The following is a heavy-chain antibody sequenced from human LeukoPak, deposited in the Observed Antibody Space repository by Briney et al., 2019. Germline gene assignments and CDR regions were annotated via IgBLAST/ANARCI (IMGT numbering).Heavy chain of an antibody. J-gene: IGHJ4*02. D-gene: IGHD3-22*01. CDR1: GYSFTSYW. Sequence: GESLKITCKGSGYSFTSYWFGWVRQLPGKGLEWMGIIYPGDADIRYSPSFQGQVTISADKSISTAYLQWSSLKASDTAMYYCAREPDSSGYSFDYWGQGTLVTVSS. CDR3: AREPDSSGYSFDY. CDR2: IYPGDADI. V-gene: IGHV5-51*01.